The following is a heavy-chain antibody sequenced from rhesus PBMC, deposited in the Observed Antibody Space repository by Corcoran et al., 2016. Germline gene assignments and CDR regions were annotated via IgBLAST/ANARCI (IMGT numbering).Heavy chain of an antibody. CDR1: GFTFSDYY. J-gene: IGHJ4*01. V-gene: IGHV3S18*01. Sequence: EVQLVESGGGLAKPGGSLRLSCAASGFTFSDYYMYWVRQAPGQGLEWVEGISYHGGSTYNADSVKGRFTIARENAKNTLYLQMDSLRAEDTAVYYCARKIRLYSGSWDRFDYWGQGVLVTVSS. CDR2: ISYHGGST. D-gene: IGHD6-25*01. CDR3: ARKIRLYSGSWDRFDY.